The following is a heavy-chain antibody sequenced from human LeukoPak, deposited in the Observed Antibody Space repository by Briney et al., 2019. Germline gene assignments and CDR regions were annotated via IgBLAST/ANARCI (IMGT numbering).Heavy chain of an antibody. CDR3: ARGDYGDPKRIPSPFDY. V-gene: IGHV1-46*01. J-gene: IGHJ4*02. D-gene: IGHD4-17*01. Sequence: GASVKVSCKASGYTFTSYYMHWVRQAPGQGLEWMGIINPSGGSTSYAQKFQGRVTMTRDTSTSTVYMELSSLRSEDTAVYYCARGDYGDPKRIPSPFDYWGQGTLVTVSS. CDR2: INPSGGST. CDR1: GYTFTSYY.